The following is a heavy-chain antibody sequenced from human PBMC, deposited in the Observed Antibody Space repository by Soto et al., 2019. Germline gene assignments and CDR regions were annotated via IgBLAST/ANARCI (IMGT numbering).Heavy chain of an antibody. V-gene: IGHV1-69*13. CDR3: ARGSYDSYAGFFGMDV. D-gene: IGHD3-10*01. Sequence: SVKVSFKTSGGSFMSQAISWVRQAPGQGPEWMGGIIPFSGTVTYTQRFQGRLTLTADEPTKTAYMELSSLRSEDTAVYYCARGSYDSYAGFFGMDVWGQGTKVTVSS. CDR1: GGSFMSQA. J-gene: IGHJ6*02. CDR2: IIPFSGTV.